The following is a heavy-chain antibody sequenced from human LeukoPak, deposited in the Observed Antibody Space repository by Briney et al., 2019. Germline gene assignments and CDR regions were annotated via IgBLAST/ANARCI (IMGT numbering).Heavy chain of an antibody. CDR1: GGSISSYY. Sequence: SETLSLTCTVSGGSISSYYWSWIRQPPGKGLEWIGYIYYSGSTNYNPSLKSRVTISVDTSKNQFSLKLSSVTAADTAVYYCARISSTSFAEGMNVWGQGTTVTVSS. D-gene: IGHD2-2*01. CDR2: IYYSGST. CDR3: ARISSTSFAEGMNV. V-gene: IGHV4-59*01. J-gene: IGHJ6*02.